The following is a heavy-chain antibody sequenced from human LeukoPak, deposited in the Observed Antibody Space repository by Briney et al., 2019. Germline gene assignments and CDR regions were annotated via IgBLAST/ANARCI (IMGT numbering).Heavy chain of an antibody. D-gene: IGHD6-13*01. CDR1: GYNFTNHW. J-gene: IGHJ3*02. V-gene: IGHV5-51*01. Sequence: GGSLKISCKGSGYNFTNHWIGWVRQMPGKGLEWMGIIFPTDSNTRYSPSFRGQVTISADKSISTAYLQWSSLKAWDTAIYYCARHSSRWFAGGGFDIWGQGTMVSVSS. CDR2: IFPTDSNT. CDR3: ARHSSRWFAGGGFDI.